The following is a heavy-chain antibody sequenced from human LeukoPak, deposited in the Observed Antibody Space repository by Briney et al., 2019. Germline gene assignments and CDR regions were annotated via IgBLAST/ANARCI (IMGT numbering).Heavy chain of an antibody. Sequence: PGRSLRLSCAASGFTFSSHGMHWVRQAPGKGLEWVAVISYDGSNKYYADSVKGRFTISRDNSKNTLYLQMNSLRAEDTAVYYCARCPSSASWSSPDYYYYMDVWGKGTTVTVSS. J-gene: IGHJ6*03. CDR3: ARCPSSASWSSPDYYYYMDV. CDR2: ISYDGSNK. CDR1: GFTFSSHG. D-gene: IGHD2-2*01. V-gene: IGHV3-30*03.